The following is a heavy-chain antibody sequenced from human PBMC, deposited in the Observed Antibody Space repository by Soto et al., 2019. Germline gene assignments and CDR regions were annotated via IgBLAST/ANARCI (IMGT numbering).Heavy chain of an antibody. CDR1: GFTFSSYA. CDR3: AKDRWELPIRYYFDY. CDR2: ISGSGGST. Sequence: EVQLLESGGGLVQPGGSLRLSCAASGFTFSSYAMSWVRQAPGKGLEWVSAISGSGGSTYYADSGKGRFTISRDNSKNTLYLQMNSLRAEDTAVYYCAKDRWELPIRYYFDYWGQGTLVTVSS. V-gene: IGHV3-23*01. J-gene: IGHJ4*02. D-gene: IGHD1-26*01.